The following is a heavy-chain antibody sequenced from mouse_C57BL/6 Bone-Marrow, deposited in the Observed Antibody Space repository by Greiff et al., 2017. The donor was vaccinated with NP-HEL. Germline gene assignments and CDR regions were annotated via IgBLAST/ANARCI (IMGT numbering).Heavy chain of an antibody. D-gene: IGHD2-4*01. Sequence: LQESGAELVRPGASVTLSCKASGYTFTDYEMHWVKQTPVHGLEWIGALDPETGGTAYNQKFKGKAILTADKSSSTAYMELRSLTSENSAVYYGTRGGRLRRPWFAYWGQGTLVTVSA. V-gene: IGHV1-15*01. CDR1: GYTFTDYE. CDR2: LDPETGGT. CDR3: TRGGRLRRPWFAY. J-gene: IGHJ3*01.